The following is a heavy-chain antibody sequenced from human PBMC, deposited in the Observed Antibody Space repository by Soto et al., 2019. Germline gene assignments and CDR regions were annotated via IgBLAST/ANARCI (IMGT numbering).Heavy chain of an antibody. CDR3: ARSFGDKTYYDFWSGYFHLPGMDV. Sequence: SETLSLTCTVSGGSISSGGYYWSWIRQHPGKGLEWIGYIYYSGSTYYYPSLKSRVTISVDTSKNQFSLKLSSVTAADTAVYYCARSFGDKTYYDFWSGYFHLPGMDVWGQGTTVTVSS. J-gene: IGHJ6*02. CDR2: IYYSGST. V-gene: IGHV4-31*03. CDR1: GGSISSGGYY. D-gene: IGHD3-3*01.